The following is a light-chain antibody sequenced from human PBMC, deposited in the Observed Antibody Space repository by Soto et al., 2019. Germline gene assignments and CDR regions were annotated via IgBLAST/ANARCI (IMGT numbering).Light chain of an antibody. Sequence: DIELTQSPGTLSLSPGERATLSCRASQSVSSSYLAWYQQKPGQAPRLLMYGASSRATGIPDRFSGSGSGTDFTLTISSLEPEDFAVYYCHQYDSSPRTFGGGTKVEIK. CDR3: HQYDSSPRT. CDR1: QSVSSSY. J-gene: IGKJ4*01. CDR2: GAS. V-gene: IGKV3-20*01.